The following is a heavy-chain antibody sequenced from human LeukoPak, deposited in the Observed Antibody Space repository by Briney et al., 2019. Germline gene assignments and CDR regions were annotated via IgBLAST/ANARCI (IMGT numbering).Heavy chain of an antibody. Sequence: GASVKVSCKASGYTFTSYYMHWVRQAPGQGLEWMGIINPSGGSTSYAQKFQGRVTMTRDMSTSTVYMELSSLRSEDTAVYYCARGLPPGSSSWSPDFDYWGQGTLVTVSS. CDR2: INPSGGST. CDR1: GYTFTSYY. J-gene: IGHJ4*02. D-gene: IGHD6-13*01. V-gene: IGHV1-46*01. CDR3: ARGLPPGSSSWSPDFDY.